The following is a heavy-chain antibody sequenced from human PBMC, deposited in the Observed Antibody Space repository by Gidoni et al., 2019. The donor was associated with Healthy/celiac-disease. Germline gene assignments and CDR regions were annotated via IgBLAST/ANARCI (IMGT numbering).Heavy chain of an antibody. D-gene: IGHD3-22*01. Sequence: EVQLVESGGVVVHPGGSLRLSCAAPGFTFDDYAMHWARQAPGKGLEWVSLISWDGGSTYYADSVKGRFTISRDNSKNSLYLQMNSLRAEDTALYYCAKGYYDSSGHFDYWGQGTLVTVSS. V-gene: IGHV3-43D*04. J-gene: IGHJ4*02. CDR2: ISWDGGST. CDR3: AKGYYDSSGHFDY. CDR1: GFTFDDYA.